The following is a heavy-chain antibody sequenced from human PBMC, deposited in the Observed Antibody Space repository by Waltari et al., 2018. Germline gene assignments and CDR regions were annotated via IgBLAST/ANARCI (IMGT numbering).Heavy chain of an antibody. CDR1: GGSIGSYY. CDR2: LYNSGST. CDR3: ARVRYDSSSFYYYYMDV. V-gene: IGHV4-59*01. J-gene: IGHJ6*03. Sequence: QVQLQESGPGLVKPSETLSLTCTVSGGSIGSYYWSWIRQPPGKGLEWIGYLYNSGSTNYNPSLKSRVTISVDTSKNQFSLKLSSVTAADTAMYYCARVRYDSSSFYYYYMDVWGKGTTVTVSS. D-gene: IGHD3-22*01.